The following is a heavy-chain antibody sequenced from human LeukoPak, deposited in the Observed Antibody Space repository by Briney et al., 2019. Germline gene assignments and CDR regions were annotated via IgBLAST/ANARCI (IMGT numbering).Heavy chain of an antibody. CDR1: GYTFTGYY. V-gene: IGHV1-2*02. D-gene: IGHD5-24*01. Sequence: ASVKVSCKASGYTFTGYYMHWVRQAPGQGLEWMGWINPNSGGTNYAQKLQGRVTMTTDTSTSTAYMELRSLRSDDTAVYYCARDQLGWLQYDYWGQGTLVTVSS. CDR3: ARDQLGWLQYDY. CDR2: INPNSGGT. J-gene: IGHJ4*02.